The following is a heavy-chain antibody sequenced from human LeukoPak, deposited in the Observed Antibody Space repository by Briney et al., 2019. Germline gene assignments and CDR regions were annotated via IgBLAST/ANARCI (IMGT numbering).Heavy chain of an antibody. J-gene: IGHJ5*02. CDR2: INHSGST. Sequence: SETLSLTCAVYGGSFSGYYWSWIRQPPGKGLEWIGEINHSGSTNYNPSLKSRVTISRDTSKNQFSLKLSSVTAADTAVYYCARSKASGAFNWFGPWGQGTLVTVFS. CDR1: GGSFSGYY. V-gene: IGHV4-34*01. D-gene: IGHD3-10*01. CDR3: ARSKASGAFNWFGP.